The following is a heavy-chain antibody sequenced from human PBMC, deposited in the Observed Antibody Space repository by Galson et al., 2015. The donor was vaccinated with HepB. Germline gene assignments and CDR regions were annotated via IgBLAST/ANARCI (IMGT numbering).Heavy chain of an antibody. Sequence: SVKVSCKASGGTFSTYAFSWVRQAPGQGLEWMGGIIPIFGTANIAQNFQGRVTISADESTSPGYMEPSSLRSEDTAVYYCAGTSGSYFDYFDCWGQGTLVTVSS. J-gene: IGHJ4*02. D-gene: IGHD3-10*01. CDR1: GGTFSTYA. CDR2: IIPIFGTA. V-gene: IGHV1-69*13. CDR3: AGTSGSYFDYFDC.